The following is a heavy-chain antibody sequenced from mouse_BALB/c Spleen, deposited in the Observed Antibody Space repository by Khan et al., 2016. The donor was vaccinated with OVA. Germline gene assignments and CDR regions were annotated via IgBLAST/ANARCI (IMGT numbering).Heavy chain of an antibody. J-gene: IGHJ3*01. CDR2: IYPFNDDT. D-gene: IGHD1-1*01. CDR3: APVGVYYVSFAY. CDR1: GYTFTSYV. V-gene: IGHV1S136*01. Sequence: VQLKQSGPELVKPGASVKLSCKASGYTFTSYVMHWVKQKPGLGLEWIGYIYPFNDDTKYNEKFKGKATLTSDKSSSTAYMELSSLTSEDSAVYYYAPVGVYYVSFAYWGQGTLVTVSA.